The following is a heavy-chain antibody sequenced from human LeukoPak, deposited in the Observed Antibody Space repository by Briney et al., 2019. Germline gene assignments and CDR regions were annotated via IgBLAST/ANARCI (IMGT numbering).Heavy chain of an antibody. CDR2: ISYDGSNK. CDR1: GFTFSRHS. Sequence: GGSLRLSCAASGFTFSRHSMHWVRQAPGKGLEWVAVISYDGSNKYYADSVKGRFTISRDSSRNTVYLQMNSLRSEDTAVYYCARHLQLGDLSRYYFDYWGQGTLVTVSS. CDR3: ARHLQLGDLSRYYFDY. J-gene: IGHJ4*02. D-gene: IGHD1-1*01. V-gene: IGHV3-30*01.